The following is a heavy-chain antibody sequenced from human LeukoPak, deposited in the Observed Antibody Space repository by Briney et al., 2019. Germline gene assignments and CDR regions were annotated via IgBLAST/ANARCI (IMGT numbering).Heavy chain of an antibody. CDR3: ARRHTRYCSGGSCYPYAFDI. CDR1: GFTFSSYS. J-gene: IGHJ3*02. V-gene: IGHV3-21*01. CDR2: ISSSSSYI. D-gene: IGHD2-15*01. Sequence: GGSLRLSCAASGFTFSSYSMNWVRQAPGKGLEWVSSISSSSSYIYYADSVKGRFTISRDNAKNSLYLQMNSLRAEDTAVYYCARRHTRYCSGGSCYPYAFDIWGQGTMVTVSS.